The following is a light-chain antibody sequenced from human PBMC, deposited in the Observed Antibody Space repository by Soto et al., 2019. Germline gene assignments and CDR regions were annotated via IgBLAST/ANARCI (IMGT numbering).Light chain of an antibody. CDR1: QSVSSSY. V-gene: IGKV3-20*01. J-gene: IGKJ1*01. CDR3: QKYGSSPRT. Sequence: EIVLTQSPGTLSLSPGDRATLSCRASQSVSSSYLAWYQQKPGQAPRLLIYGASSRATGIPDRFSGSGSGTDFTLTISRREPEDFSVYYCQKYGSSPRTFGQGTKVEIK. CDR2: GAS.